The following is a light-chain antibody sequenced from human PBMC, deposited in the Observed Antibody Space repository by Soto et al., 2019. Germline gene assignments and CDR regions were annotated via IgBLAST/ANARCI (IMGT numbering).Light chain of an antibody. V-gene: IGLV2-8*01. CDR1: SSDVGGYNY. CDR3: SSYAGTNTSGVV. Sequence: SALTQPPSASGSPGQSVTISCTGTSSDVGGYNYVSWYQHHPGKAPKLMIYDVSKRPSGVPDRFSGCKSGNKASLTVSGIQADEEADYYCSSYAGTNTSGVVFGGGTKLTVL. CDR2: DVS. J-gene: IGLJ2*01.